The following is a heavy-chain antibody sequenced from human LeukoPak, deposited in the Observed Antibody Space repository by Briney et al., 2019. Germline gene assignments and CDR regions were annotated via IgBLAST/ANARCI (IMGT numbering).Heavy chain of an antibody. CDR2: IYYGGST. Sequence: SETLSLTCTVSGGSISSSSYYWGWIRQPPGKGLEWIGGIYYGGSTYYNPSLKSRVTISVDTSKNQFSLKLSSVTAADTAVYYCARAPRSQYSSSFHWGQGTLVTVSS. CDR3: ARAPRSQYSSSFH. CDR1: GGSISSSSYY. J-gene: IGHJ4*02. D-gene: IGHD6-13*01. V-gene: IGHV4-39*07.